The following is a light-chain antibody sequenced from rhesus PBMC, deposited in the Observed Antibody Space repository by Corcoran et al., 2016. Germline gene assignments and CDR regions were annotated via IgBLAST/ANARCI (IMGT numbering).Light chain of an antibody. CDR3: YQHSSGYS. Sequence: QVILTQSPATLSLSPGERATLSCRASQSVSSHLAWYQQKPGQAPSLLIYGASSRATGIPDRFSGSGSGTDFTLTISSLEPEDVGVYHCYQHSSGYSFGQGTKVEIK. CDR2: GAS. V-gene: IGKV3-10*01. CDR1: QSVSSH. J-gene: IGKJ2*01.